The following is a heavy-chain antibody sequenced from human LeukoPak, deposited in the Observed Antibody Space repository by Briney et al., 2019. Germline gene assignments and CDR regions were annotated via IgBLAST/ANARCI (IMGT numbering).Heavy chain of an antibody. CDR3: AVRAVVYGEPILFDY. CDR1: GGSFCGYY. J-gene: IGHJ4*02. Sequence: SETLSLTCAVYGGSFCGYYWSWIRQAPGKGLEWIGEINHSGSTNDNPSLKSLVTISVDTSKNQFSLKLSSVTAAHTAVYYCAVRAVVYGEPILFDYWGQGNLVTVSS. V-gene: IGHV4-34*01. D-gene: IGHD2-8*02. CDR2: INHSGST.